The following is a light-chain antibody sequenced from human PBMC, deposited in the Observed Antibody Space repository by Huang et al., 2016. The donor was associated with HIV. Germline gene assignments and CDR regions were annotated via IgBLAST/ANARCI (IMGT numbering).Light chain of an antibody. V-gene: IGKV1-6*01. CDR3: LQDYEYPHT. CDR1: QDIRND. Sequence: AIQMTQSPSSLSASVGDTVTITCRASQDIRNDLGWYQQRPGRAPKLLIYAAFNSQTGVPSRVSGTGSGTDFTLTISGLQPEDFAVYYCLQDYEYPHTFGQGTNLELK. CDR2: AAF. J-gene: IGKJ2*01.